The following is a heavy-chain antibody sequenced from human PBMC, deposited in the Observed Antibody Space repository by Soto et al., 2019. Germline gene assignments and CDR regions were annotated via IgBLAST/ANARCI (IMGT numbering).Heavy chain of an antibody. CDR1: GFTFSSYA. Sequence: EVQLLESGGGLVQPGGSLRLSCAPSGFTFSSYAMSWVRQAPGKGLEWVSTISGSGGSTYYADSEKGRFTISRDNSKNTLYLQMSSLRAEDTAVYYCAKQPGYCSGSSCYGYFDLWGRGTLVTVSS. V-gene: IGHV3-23*01. J-gene: IGHJ2*01. CDR2: ISGSGGST. D-gene: IGHD2-15*01. CDR3: AKQPGYCSGSSCYGYFDL.